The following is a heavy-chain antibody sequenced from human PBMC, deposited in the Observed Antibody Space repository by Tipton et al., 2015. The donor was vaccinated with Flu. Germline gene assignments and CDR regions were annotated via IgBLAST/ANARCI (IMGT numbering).Heavy chain of an antibody. CDR2: IYYSGST. D-gene: IGHD4-17*01. CDR1: GGSISSYY. V-gene: IGHV4-59*01. Sequence: TLSLTCTVSGGSISSYYWSWIRQPPGKGLEWIGYIYYSGSTNYNPSLKSRVTISVDTSKNQFSLKLSSVTAADTAVYYCTRGHTVTTLWGQGTLVTVSS. J-gene: IGHJ4*02. CDR3: TRGHTVTTL.